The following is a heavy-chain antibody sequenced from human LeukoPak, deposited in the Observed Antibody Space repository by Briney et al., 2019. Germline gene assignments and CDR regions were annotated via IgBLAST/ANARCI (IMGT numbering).Heavy chain of an antibody. D-gene: IGHD1/OR15-1a*01. Sequence: MPSQTLSLTCTVSGGSISSGYYYWSWIRQTAGKGLEWIGRIYTRGSTNYNPSLKSRVTISIDRSKNQFSLELISVTAADTAVYYCARGMEHDAYEAYFDSWGQGTLVTVSS. CDR2: IYTRGST. V-gene: IGHV4-61*02. CDR1: GGSISSGYYY. CDR3: ARGMEHDAYEAYFDS. J-gene: IGHJ4*02.